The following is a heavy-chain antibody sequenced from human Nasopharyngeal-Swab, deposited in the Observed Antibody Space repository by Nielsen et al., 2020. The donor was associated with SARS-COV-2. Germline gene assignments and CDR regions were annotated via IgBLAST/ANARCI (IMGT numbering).Heavy chain of an antibody. Sequence: GGSLRLSCAASGFTFSSYDMHWVRQATGKGLEWVSAIGTAGDTYYPGSVKGRFTISRENAKTSLYLQMNSLRAGDTAVYYCARARPDIVVVPAALLFDPWGQGTLVTVSS. CDR1: GFTFSSYD. V-gene: IGHV3-13*04. J-gene: IGHJ5*02. CDR3: ARARPDIVVVPAALLFDP. D-gene: IGHD2-2*01. CDR2: IGTAGDT.